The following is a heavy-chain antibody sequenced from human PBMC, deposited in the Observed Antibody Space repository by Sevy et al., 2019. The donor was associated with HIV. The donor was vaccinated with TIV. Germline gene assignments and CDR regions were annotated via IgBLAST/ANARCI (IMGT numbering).Heavy chain of an antibody. CDR3: ARDLPKPLGAFDI. J-gene: IGHJ3*02. CDR2: IYYSGST. Sequence: SETLSLTCTVSGGSISSGGDYWSWIRQHPGKGLEWIGYIYYSGSTYYNPSLKSRVTISVDTSKNQFSLKLSSVTAADTAVYYCARDLPKPLGAFDIWGQGTMVTVSS. CDR1: GGSISSGGDY. V-gene: IGHV4-31*03.